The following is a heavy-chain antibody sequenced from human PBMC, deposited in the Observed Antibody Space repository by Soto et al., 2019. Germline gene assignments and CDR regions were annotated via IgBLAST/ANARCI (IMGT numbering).Heavy chain of an antibody. V-gene: IGHV3-23*01. Sequence: GGSLRLSCADSRFTFSSYAMTWVRQAPGKGLEWVSAISGSGGSTYYADSVKGRFTISRDNSKNTLYLQMNSLRAEDTAVYYCAKGRGAAYYYGMDVWGQGTTVTVSS. CDR3: AKGRGAAYYYGMDV. CDR1: RFTFSSYA. D-gene: IGHD3-10*01. CDR2: ISGSGGST. J-gene: IGHJ6*02.